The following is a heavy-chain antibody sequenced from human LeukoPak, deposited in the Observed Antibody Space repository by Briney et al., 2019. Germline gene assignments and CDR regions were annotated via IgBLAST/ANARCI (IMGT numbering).Heavy chain of an antibody. J-gene: IGHJ4*02. V-gene: IGHV3-21*01. D-gene: IGHD2-15*01. Sequence: GGSLRLSCAASGFTFSSYNMNWVRQAPGKGLEWVSSITSSSSYTFYADSVKGRFTISRDNAKNTLYLQMNSLRAGDTAVYYCASTPNGVAAIYFDYWGQGTLVTVSS. CDR2: ITSSSSYT. CDR3: ASTPNGVAAIYFDY. CDR1: GFTFSSYN.